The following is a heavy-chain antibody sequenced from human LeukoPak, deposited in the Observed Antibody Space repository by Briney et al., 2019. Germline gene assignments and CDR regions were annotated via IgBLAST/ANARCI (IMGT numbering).Heavy chain of an antibody. CDR3: ARVMYYDFWSGYYLNKNYYYYGMDV. CDR2: MNPNSGNT. V-gene: IGHV1-8*01. Sequence: ASVKVSCKASGYTFTSYDIHWVRQATGQGLEWMGWMNPNSGNTGYAQKFQGRVTMTRNTSISTAYMELSSLRSEDTAVYYCARVMYYDFWSGYYLNKNYYYYGMDVWGQGTTVTVSS. CDR1: GYTFTSYD. J-gene: IGHJ6*02. D-gene: IGHD3-3*01.